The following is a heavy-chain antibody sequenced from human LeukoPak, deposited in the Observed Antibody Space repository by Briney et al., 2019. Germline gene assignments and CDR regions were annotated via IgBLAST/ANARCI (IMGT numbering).Heavy chain of an antibody. V-gene: IGHV3-30*02. CDR1: GFTFSSYG. Sequence: GGSLRLSCAASGFTFSSYGMHWVRQAPGKGLEWVAFIRYDGSNKYYADSVKGRFTISRDNSKNTLYLQMNSLRAEDTAVYYCAKGHIMITFGGVIVTLPLDYWGQGTLVTVSS. J-gene: IGHJ4*02. D-gene: IGHD3-16*02. CDR3: AKGHIMITFGGVIVTLPLDY. CDR2: IRYDGSNK.